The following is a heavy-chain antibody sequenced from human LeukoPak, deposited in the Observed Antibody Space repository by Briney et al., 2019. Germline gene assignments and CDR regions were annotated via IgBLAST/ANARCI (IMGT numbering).Heavy chain of an antibody. J-gene: IGHJ1*01. D-gene: IGHD2-15*01. V-gene: IGHV4-4*07. Sequence: SETLSPTCTVSGGSISSYYWSWIRQPAGKGLEWIGRIYTSGSTNYNPSLKSRVTMSVDTSKNQFSLKLSSVTAADTAVYYCARTGYCSGGSCSGYFQHWGQGTLVTVSS. CDR1: GGSISSYY. CDR2: IYTSGST. CDR3: ARTGYCSGGSCSGYFQH.